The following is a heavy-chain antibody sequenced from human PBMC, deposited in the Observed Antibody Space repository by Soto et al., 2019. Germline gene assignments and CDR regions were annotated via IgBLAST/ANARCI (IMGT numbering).Heavy chain of an antibody. Sequence: PGGSLRPSCAASGSTFSSYAMHWVRQAQGRGLEWVAVISYDGSNKYYADSVKGRFTISRDNSKNTLYLQMNSLRAEDTAVYYCARDVAAGMLYYYYGMDVWGQGTTVTVSS. D-gene: IGHD6-13*01. CDR3: ARDVAAGMLYYYYGMDV. J-gene: IGHJ6*02. CDR1: GSTFSSYA. V-gene: IGHV3-30-3*01. CDR2: ISYDGSNK.